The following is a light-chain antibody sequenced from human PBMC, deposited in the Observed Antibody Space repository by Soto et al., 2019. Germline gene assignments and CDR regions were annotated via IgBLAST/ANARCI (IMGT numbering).Light chain of an antibody. CDR3: SSFTRSSTRVV. CDR2: DVS. Sequence: QSALTQPASVSGSPGQSITIPCTGTSRNVGYYNYGSWYQQHPGKPPKLKINDVSSRPSGVCNRLYGSKSGNTAALTISGLQAEDEDDYYCSSFTRSSTRVVFGAGTKLTVL. V-gene: IGLV2-14*03. J-gene: IGLJ1*01. CDR1: SRNVGYYNY.